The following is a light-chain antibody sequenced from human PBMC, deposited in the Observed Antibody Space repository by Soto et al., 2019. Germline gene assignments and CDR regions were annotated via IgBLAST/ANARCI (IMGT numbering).Light chain of an antibody. Sequence: QSALTQPASVSGSPRQSITISCTGTSSDVGHYDLVSWYKKHPDKAPQLLIYKGTKRHAGVSDRFSGSKSGNTASLTISVLQAEDESDSYCFSNAGTTAYFFGLGTKVTVL. CDR2: KGT. CDR3: FSNAGTTAYF. J-gene: IGLJ1*01. CDR1: SSDVGHYDL. V-gene: IGLV2-23*01.